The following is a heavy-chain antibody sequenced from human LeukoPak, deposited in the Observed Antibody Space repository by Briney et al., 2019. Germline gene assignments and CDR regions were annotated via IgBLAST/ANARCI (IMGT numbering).Heavy chain of an antibody. CDR1: GGSISSYY. D-gene: IGHD5-18*01. Sequence: PSETLSLTCTVSGGSISSYYWSWIRQPPGNGLEWIGYIYYSGSTNYNPSLKSRVTISVDTSKNQFSLKLSSVTAADTAVYYCARDGYSYGYRPEIAFDIWGQGTMVTVSS. V-gene: IGHV4-59*01. J-gene: IGHJ3*02. CDR3: ARDGYSYGYRPEIAFDI. CDR2: IYYSGST.